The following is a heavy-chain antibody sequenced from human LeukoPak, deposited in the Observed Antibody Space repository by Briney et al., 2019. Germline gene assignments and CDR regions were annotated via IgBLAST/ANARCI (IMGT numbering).Heavy chain of an antibody. CDR3: AKGRGRGVINNLDY. CDR2: ISWNSGSI. J-gene: IGHJ4*02. Sequence: PGGSLRLSCAASGFTFDDYGMSWVRQAPGKGLEWVSGISWNSGSIGYADSVKGRFTISRDNTKNSLYLQMNSLRAEDMALYYCAKGRGRGVINNLDYWGQGTLVTVSS. V-gene: IGHV3-9*03. D-gene: IGHD3-10*01. CDR1: GFTFDDYG.